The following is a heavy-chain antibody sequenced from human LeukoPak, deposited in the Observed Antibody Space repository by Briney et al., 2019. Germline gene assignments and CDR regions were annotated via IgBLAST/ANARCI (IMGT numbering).Heavy chain of an antibody. V-gene: IGHV3-7*01. Sequence: GGSLRLSCAASGFTFSTYWMNWYRQAPGKGLEWVGNVNQDESDINYVGPVRGRFTISRDNAKNSLHLQRTSLTAEDTAVYYCATDRDNSDWQKRFDSWGQGTLVTVSS. CDR2: VNQDESDI. D-gene: IGHD2-21*02. CDR1: GFTFSTYW. J-gene: IGHJ4*02. CDR3: ATDRDNSDWQKRFDS.